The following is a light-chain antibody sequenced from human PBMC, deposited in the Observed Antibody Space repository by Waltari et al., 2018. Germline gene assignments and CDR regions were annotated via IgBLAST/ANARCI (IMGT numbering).Light chain of an antibody. CDR1: SSDVGCYNY. J-gene: IGLJ2*01. V-gene: IGLV2-14*03. CDR2: DSS. CDR3: SSYISSDTLEL. Sequence: HSALTQPASVSGSPGQSITISCTGTSSDVGCYNYVSWYQQHPGKAPKLMIYDSSNRPSGVSNRFSGSKSGNTASLTISGLQAEDEADYYCSSYISSDTLELFGGGTSLTVL.